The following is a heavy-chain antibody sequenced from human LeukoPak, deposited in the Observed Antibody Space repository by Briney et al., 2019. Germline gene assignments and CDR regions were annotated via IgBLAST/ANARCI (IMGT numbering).Heavy chain of an antibody. D-gene: IGHD2-2*01. V-gene: IGHV4-39*01. CDR3: ARHLARVVVPADLDY. CDR1: GGTLSSSTYY. J-gene: IGHJ4*02. Sequence: SQTLCLTCTVSGGTLSSSTYYWGWIRQPPGKGLEWSWSIYYSGSTYYNPSLKSRVTISVDTSKNQFSLKLSSVTAADTAVYYCARHLARVVVPADLDYWGQGTLVTVSS. CDR2: IYYSGST.